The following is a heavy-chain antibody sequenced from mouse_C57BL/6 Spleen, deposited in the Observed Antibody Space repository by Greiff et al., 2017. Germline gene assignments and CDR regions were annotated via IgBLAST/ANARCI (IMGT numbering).Heavy chain of an antibody. CDR2: INPNNGGT. V-gene: IGHV1-22*01. D-gene: IGHD1-1*01. Sequence: EVQLQQSGPELVKPGASVKMSCKASGYTFTDYNMHWVKQSHGKSLEWIGYINPNNGGTSYNQKFKGKATLTVNKSSSTAYMELRSLTSEDSAVXYSASPRFITTVVARSYFDVWGTGTTVTVSS. J-gene: IGHJ1*03. CDR3: ASPRFITTVVARSYFDV. CDR1: GYTFTDYN.